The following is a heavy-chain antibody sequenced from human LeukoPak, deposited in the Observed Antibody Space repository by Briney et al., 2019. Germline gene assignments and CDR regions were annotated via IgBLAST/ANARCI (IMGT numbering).Heavy chain of an antibody. CDR3: ARGDWVTRPGLDY. D-gene: IGHD4-23*01. V-gene: IGHV4-39*07. CDR1: GDSFRSSPYY. J-gene: IGHJ4*02. Sequence: SETLSLTCTVSGDSFRSSPYYWGWIRQPPGKGLEWIGCIYYNGSPYYNPSLKSRVTISVDTSKNQFSLKLSSVTAADTAVYYCARGDWVTRPGLDYWGQGTLVTVSS. CDR2: IYYNGSP.